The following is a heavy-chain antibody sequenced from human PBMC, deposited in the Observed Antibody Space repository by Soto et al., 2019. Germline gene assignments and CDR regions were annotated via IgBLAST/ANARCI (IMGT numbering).Heavy chain of an antibody. D-gene: IGHD6-13*01. CDR2: ISAYNGNT. CDR3: AIRYSSSWYPDNNWFDP. V-gene: IGHV1-18*04. Sequence: GASVKVSCKASGYTFTSYGISWVRQAPGQGLELMGWISAYNGNTNYAQKLQGRVTMTTDTSTSTAYMELRSLRSDDTAVYYCAIRYSSSWYPDNNWFDPWGQGTLVTVSS. J-gene: IGHJ5*02. CDR1: GYTFTSYG.